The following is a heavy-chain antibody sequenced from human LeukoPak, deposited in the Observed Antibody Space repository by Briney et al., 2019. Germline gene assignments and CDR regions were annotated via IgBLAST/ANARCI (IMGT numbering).Heavy chain of an antibody. CDR1: GYTFTGYY. Sequence: ASVKVSCKASGYTFTGYYMHWVRQAPGQGLEWMGWINPNSGGTNYAQKLQGRVTMTTDTSTSTAYMELRSLRSDDTAVYYCARDWRSSSWYDDYWGQGTLVTVSS. J-gene: IGHJ4*02. V-gene: IGHV1-2*02. D-gene: IGHD6-13*01. CDR2: INPNSGGT. CDR3: ARDWRSSSWYDDY.